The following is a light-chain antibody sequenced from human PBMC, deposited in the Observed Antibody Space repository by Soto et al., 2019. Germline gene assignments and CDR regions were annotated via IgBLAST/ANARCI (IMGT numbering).Light chain of an antibody. V-gene: IGKV3-20*01. CDR1: QSVSSSY. CDR2: AAS. Sequence: EIVLTQSPGTLSLSPGERATLSCRASQSVSSSYLAWYQQKPGQTPRLLIYAASRRATGIPDRFSGSGSGTEFTLTISRLEPEDFAVYYCQQYGNSVYTFGQGTKLEIK. CDR3: QQYGNSVYT. J-gene: IGKJ2*01.